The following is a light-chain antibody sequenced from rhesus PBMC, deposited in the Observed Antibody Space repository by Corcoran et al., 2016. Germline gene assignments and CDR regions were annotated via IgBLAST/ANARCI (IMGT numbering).Light chain of an antibody. CDR3: SSRRSGNTCI. CDR1: SNDIGGRSD. CDR2: DVT. V-gene: IGLV2S9*01. J-gene: IGLJ1*01. Sequence: QSVLTQPPSVSGSLGQSVTISCIGTSNDIGGRSDVSWYQQHPGSAPRLLIYDVTKRPSGVSDRFSGSKSGDTASLTISGLQAEDEGHYYCSSRRSGNTCIFGSGTRLTVL.